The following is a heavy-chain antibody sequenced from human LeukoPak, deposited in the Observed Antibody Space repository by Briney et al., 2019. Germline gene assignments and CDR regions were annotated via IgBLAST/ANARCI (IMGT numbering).Heavy chain of an antibody. CDR2: IYHSGST. V-gene: IGHV4-38-2*02. Sequence: SETLSLTCTVSGYSISSGYYWGWIRQPPGKGLEWIGSIYHSGSTYYNPSLKSRVTISVDTSKNQFSLKLSSVTAADTAVYYCARAPVLELPEHYFDYWGQGTLVTVSS. CDR3: ARAPVLELPEHYFDY. CDR1: GYSISSGYY. J-gene: IGHJ4*02. D-gene: IGHD1-7*01.